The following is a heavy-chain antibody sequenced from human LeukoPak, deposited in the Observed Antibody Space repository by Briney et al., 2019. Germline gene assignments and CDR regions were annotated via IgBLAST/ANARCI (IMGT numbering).Heavy chain of an antibody. V-gene: IGHV3-7*03. Sequence: GGSLRLSCAASGFTFSTYWMTWVRQAPGKGLEWVASLNQDGSEKYYVDSVKGRFTISRDNAQKSLYLEMKSLSARDTAVYYCARTVTSTEGYWGQGTLVTVSS. CDR2: LNQDGSEK. CDR3: ARTVTSTEGY. J-gene: IGHJ4*02. D-gene: IGHD4-17*01. CDR1: GFTFSTYW.